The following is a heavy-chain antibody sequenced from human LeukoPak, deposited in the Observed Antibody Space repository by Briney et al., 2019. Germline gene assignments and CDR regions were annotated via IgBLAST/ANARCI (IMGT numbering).Heavy chain of an antibody. J-gene: IGHJ4*02. D-gene: IGHD6-19*01. CDR3: AGDLSAAIDF. V-gene: IGHV3-33*01. CDR2: LFYDERS. Sequence: GGSLRLSCAASGFPFSSYGMHWVRQAPGKGLEWVARLFYDERSDYADSVKGRFSISRDNSKNTLFLDMSDLRVEDTAVYYCAGDLSAAIDFWGQGVLVTVFS. CDR1: GFPFSSYG.